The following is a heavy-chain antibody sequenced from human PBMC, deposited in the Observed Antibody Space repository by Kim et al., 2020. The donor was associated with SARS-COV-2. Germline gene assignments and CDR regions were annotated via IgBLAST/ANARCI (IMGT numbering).Heavy chain of an antibody. CDR2: IYTSGST. CDR3: ARDRRDGYNLVSDY. V-gene: IGHV4-61*02. D-gene: IGHD5-12*01. CDR1: GGSISSGSYY. J-gene: IGHJ4*02. Sequence: SETLSLTCTVSGGSISSGSYYWSWIRQPAGKGLEWIGRIYTSGSTNYNPSLKSRVTISVDTSKNQFSLKLSSVTAADTAVYYCARDRRDGYNLVSDYWGQGTLVTVSS.